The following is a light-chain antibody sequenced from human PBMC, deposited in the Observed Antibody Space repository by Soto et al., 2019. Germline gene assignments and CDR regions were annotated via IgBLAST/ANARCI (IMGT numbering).Light chain of an antibody. Sequence: QSVLTQPPSVSGAPGQRVTISCTGSRSKIGAGYDVHWYQQLPGKAPKLLIYGNSNRPSGVPDRFSGSKSGTSASLAITGLQAEDEADYYCQSYDSSLSGWVFGGGTKLTVL. CDR3: QSYDSSLSGWV. V-gene: IGLV1-40*01. CDR1: RSKIGAGYD. CDR2: GNS. J-gene: IGLJ3*02.